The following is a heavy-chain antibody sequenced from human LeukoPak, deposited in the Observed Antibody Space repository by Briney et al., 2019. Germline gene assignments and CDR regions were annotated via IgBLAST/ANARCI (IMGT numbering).Heavy chain of an antibody. V-gene: IGHV1-8*01. Sequence: ASVKVSCQASGYIFTSYVINWVRPAAGQGVGGVGWMNPNSGNTGYTQNFQGRVTMTRNTSINKAYMELSSLISEDTAVYYCARAAPRSSSYETYYFDYWGQGTLVTVSS. CDR3: ARAAPRSSSYETYYFDY. D-gene: IGHD2-15*01. CDR2: MNPNSGNT. J-gene: IGHJ4*02. CDR1: GYIFTSYV.